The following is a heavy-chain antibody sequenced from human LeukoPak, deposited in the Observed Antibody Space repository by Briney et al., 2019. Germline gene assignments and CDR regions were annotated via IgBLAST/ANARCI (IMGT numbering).Heavy chain of an antibody. J-gene: IGHJ4*02. CDR1: GGSISSHY. CDR3: ARRNYDFWSGYQDY. CDR2: IYYTGST. Sequence: SETLSLTCTVSGGSISSHYWSWIRQPPGKGLEWIGYIYYTGSTNYNPALKSRVTISVDTSKNQFSLKLTSVTAADTAMYYCARRNYDFWSGYQDYWGQGTLVTVSS. D-gene: IGHD3-3*01. V-gene: IGHV4-59*11.